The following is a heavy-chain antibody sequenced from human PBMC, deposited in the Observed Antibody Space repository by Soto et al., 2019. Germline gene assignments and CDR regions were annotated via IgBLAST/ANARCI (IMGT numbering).Heavy chain of an antibody. CDR1: GASISMVDSF. CDR3: ASLNLSFDP. J-gene: IGHJ5*02. V-gene: IGHV4-30-4*01. Sequence: TISLTCTVSGASISMVDSFWSWIRQPPGKGLEWIAYIYSSGSTYYNPSLKRRVAISIDTSKNQFSLNLSSLTAADTAVYYCASLNLSFDPWGQGTLVTVSS. CDR2: IYSSGST.